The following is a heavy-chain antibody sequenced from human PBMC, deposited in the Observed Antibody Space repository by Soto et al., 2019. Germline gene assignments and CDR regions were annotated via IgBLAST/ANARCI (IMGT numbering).Heavy chain of an antibody. CDR2: LDPEDGET. J-gene: IGHJ2*01. CDR1: GYIFIDYY. Sequence: ASVKVSCKVSGYIFIDYYVYWVQQAPGKGLEWVGFLDPEDGETMYAEKFQGRITITADTSTETAYMELSSLRSEDTAVYYCATASSIGGRLWYFDLWGRGTLVTVSS. CDR3: ATASSIGGRLWYFDL. V-gene: IGHV1-69-2*01. D-gene: IGHD6-6*01.